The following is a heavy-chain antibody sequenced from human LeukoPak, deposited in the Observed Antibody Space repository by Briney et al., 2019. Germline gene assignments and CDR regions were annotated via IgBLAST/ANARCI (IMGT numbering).Heavy chain of an antibody. D-gene: IGHD4-17*01. V-gene: IGHV1-3*01. CDR2: INAGNGNT. CDR1: GYTFTSYA. Sequence: ASVKVSCKASGYTFTSYAMHWGRQAPGQRLEWMGWINAGNGNTKYSQKFQGRVTITRDTSASTAYMELSSLRSEDTAVYYCARGLVDYGPYYFDYWGQGTLVTVSS. CDR3: ARGLVDYGPYYFDY. J-gene: IGHJ4*02.